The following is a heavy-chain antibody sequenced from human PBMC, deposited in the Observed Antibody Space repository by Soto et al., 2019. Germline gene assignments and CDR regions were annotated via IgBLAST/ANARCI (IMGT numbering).Heavy chain of an antibody. J-gene: IGHJ5*02. D-gene: IGHD3-3*01. CDR2: FDPEDGET. CDR3: ATARRDFWSGYHNWFDP. CDR1: GYTLTELS. V-gene: IGHV1-24*01. Sequence: ASVKVSCKVSGYTLTELSMHWVRQAPGKGLEWMGGFDPEDGETIYAQKFQGRVTMTEDTSTDTAYMELSSLRSEDMAVYYCATARRDFWSGYHNWFDPWGQGTLVTVSS.